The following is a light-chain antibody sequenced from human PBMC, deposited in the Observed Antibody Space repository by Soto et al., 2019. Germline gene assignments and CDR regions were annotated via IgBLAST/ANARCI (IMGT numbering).Light chain of an antibody. CDR1: QAISTW. J-gene: IGKJ1*01. CDR2: SAS. V-gene: IGKV1-12*01. Sequence: DIPMTQSPSSVSASVGDRVTITCRASQAISTWLAWYQQKPGKAPKLLVHSASTLQSGVPSRFSGSGSGTNFTLTITSLQPEDFATFYCQQASRYPWTFGQGTTVEIK. CDR3: QQASRYPWT.